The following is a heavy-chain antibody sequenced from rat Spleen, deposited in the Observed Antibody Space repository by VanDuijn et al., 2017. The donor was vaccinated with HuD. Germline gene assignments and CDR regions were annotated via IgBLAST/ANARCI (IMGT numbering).Heavy chain of an antibody. CDR3: TRAFPDGPFYYDIINA. Sequence: QVQLKESGPGLVQPSQTLSLTCTVSGFSLTSYGVSWVRQPPGKGLEWIGAIWSGGSTDYNSALKSRLSIRRDTSKSQVFLKMNSLQTEDTAIYYCTRAFPDGPFYYDIINAWGQGASVTVSS. CDR2: IWSGGST. J-gene: IGHJ4*01. D-gene: IGHD1-12*02. CDR1: GFSLTSYG. V-gene: IGHV2-4*01.